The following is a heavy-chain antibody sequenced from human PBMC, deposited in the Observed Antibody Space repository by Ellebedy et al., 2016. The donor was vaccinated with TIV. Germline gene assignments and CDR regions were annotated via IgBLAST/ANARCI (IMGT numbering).Heavy chain of an antibody. Sequence: PGGSLRLSCAASGFTFSSYAMHWVRQAPGKGLEWVAVISYDGSGSYYEDSVKGRFTISSDNSKNTLYRQMNSPRPEDTAVYYCAKSRPAPEGAKSAYGMDVWGLGTSVTVSS. CDR1: GFTFSSYA. CDR3: AKSRPAPEGAKSAYGMDV. V-gene: IGHV3-30*18. J-gene: IGHJ6*02. CDR2: ISYDGSGS. D-gene: IGHD4/OR15-4a*01.